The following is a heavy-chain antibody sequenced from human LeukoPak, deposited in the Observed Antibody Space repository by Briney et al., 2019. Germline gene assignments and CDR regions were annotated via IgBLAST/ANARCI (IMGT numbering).Heavy chain of an antibody. V-gene: IGHV4-59*01. J-gene: IGHJ4*02. CDR3: ARGGSYYEPFDY. CDR1: GGSISSYY. CDR2: IYYSGSI. D-gene: IGHD1-26*01. Sequence: PSETLSLTCTVSGGSISSYYWSWIRQPPGKGLEWIGYIYYSGSINYNPSLKSRVTISVDTSKNQFSLKLSSVTAADTAVYYCARGGSYYEPFDYWGQGTLVTVSS.